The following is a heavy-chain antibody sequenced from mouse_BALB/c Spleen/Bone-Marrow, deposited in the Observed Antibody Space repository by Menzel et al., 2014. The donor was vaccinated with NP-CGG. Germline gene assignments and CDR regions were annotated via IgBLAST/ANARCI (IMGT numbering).Heavy chain of an antibody. CDR1: GYTFTNYW. Sequence: QVQLQQSRAELAKPGALVKMSCKASGYTFTNYWMHWVKQRPGQGLEWIGYIDPNTYYTRYNQKFKDKATLTADKSSSTAYLQLSSLTSEDSAVYYCARYWDAYWGQGTLVTVSA. J-gene: IGHJ3*01. V-gene: IGHV1-7*01. D-gene: IGHD4-1*01. CDR2: IDPNTYYT. CDR3: ARYWDAY.